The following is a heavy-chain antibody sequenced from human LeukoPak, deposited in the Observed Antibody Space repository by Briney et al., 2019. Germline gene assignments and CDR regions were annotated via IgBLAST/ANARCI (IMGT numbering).Heavy chain of an antibody. CDR3: ARRDCSSTSCYWDYDAFDI. CDR2: IFPGDSDT. V-gene: IGHV5-51*01. CDR1: GYRFTNYW. Sequence: GESLKISCKGSGYRFTNYWIGWVRQMPGKGLEWMGNIFPGDSDTRYSPSFQGQVTFSADKSISTAYLQWSSLEASDTAMYYCARRDCSSTSCYWDYDAFDIWGQGTMVTVSS. J-gene: IGHJ3*02. D-gene: IGHD2-2*01.